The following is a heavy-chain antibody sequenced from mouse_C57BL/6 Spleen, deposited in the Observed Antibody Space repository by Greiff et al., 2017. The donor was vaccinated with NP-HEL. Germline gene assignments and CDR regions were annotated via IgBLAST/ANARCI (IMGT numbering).Heavy chain of an antibody. CDR3: ARWYGSSLYAMDY. CDR1: GYTFTSYW. J-gene: IGHJ4*01. V-gene: IGHV1-50*01. Sequence: QVQLQQPGAELVKPGASVKLSCKASGYTFTSYWMQWVKQRPGQGLEWIGEIDPSDSYTNYNQKFKGKATLTVDTSSSTAYMQLSSLTSEDSAVYYCARWYGSSLYAMDYWGQGTSVTVSS. CDR2: IDPSDSYT. D-gene: IGHD1-1*01.